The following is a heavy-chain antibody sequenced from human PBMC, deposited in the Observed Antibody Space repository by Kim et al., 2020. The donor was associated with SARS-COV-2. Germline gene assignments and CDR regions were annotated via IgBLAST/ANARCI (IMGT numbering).Heavy chain of an antibody. J-gene: IGHJ6*03. Sequence: ASVKVSCKASGYTFTSYDINWVRQATGQGLEWMGWMNPNSGNTGYAQKFQGRVTMTRNTSISTAYMELSSLRSEDTAVYYCARGLKVRVYYDILTAQAYYYYMDVWGKGTTVTVSS. V-gene: IGHV1-8*01. CDR3: ARGLKVRVYYDILTAQAYYYYMDV. CDR2: MNPNSGNT. CDR1: GYTFTSYD. D-gene: IGHD3-9*01.